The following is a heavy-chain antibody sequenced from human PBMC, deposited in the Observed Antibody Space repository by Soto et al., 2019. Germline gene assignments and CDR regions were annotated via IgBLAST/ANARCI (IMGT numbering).Heavy chain of an antibody. CDR3: ARDRRIFGVVEIDY. V-gene: IGHV3-33*01. D-gene: IGHD3-3*01. CDR2: IWYDGSNK. Sequence: QVQLVESGGGVVQPGRSLRLSCAASGFTFSSYGMHWVRQAPGKGLEWVAVIWYDGSNKYYADSVKGRFTISRDNSKNTLYLQMNSLRAEDTAVYYCARDRRIFGVVEIDYWGQGTLVTVSS. J-gene: IGHJ4*02. CDR1: GFTFSSYG.